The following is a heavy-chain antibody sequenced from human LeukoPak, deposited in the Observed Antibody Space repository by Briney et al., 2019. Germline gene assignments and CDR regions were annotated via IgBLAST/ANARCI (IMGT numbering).Heavy chain of an antibody. V-gene: IGHV3-74*01. D-gene: IGHD6-13*01. CDR1: GFTFGSYW. CDR3: ARQAAAGPVDY. Sequence: GGSLRLSCAASGFTFGSYWMYWVRKAQGKGLVWVSHINSDGSSTSYADSVKGRFTISRDDAKNTLYLQMNSLRAEDTAVYCCARQAAAGPVDYWGQGTLVTVSS. CDR2: INSDGSST. J-gene: IGHJ4*02.